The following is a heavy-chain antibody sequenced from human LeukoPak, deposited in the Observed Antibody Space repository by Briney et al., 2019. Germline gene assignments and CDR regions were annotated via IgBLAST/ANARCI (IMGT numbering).Heavy chain of an antibody. CDR3: AREGGPYRPLDY. Sequence: PSEPLSLTCGVSGGSISNTNWWTWVRPPPGKGLEWIGEVNLQGSTNYNPSLKSRVAISVDKSENHIFLKLTSVTAADTAVYYCAREGGPYRPLDYSGQGTLVTVAS. CDR1: GGSISNTNW. CDR2: VNLQGST. J-gene: IGHJ4*02. V-gene: IGHV4-4*02.